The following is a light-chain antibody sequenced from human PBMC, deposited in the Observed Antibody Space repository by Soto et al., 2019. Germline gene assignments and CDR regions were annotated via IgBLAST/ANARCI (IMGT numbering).Light chain of an antibody. CDR1: SSDVGGYDF. CDR2: NVN. Sequence: QSALTQPASVSGSPAQSIAISCSGTSSDVGGYDFVSWYQQHPGKAPKLIIYNVNNRPSRVSNRFSGSKSGNTASLAISGLHTEDDAVCYCNSYTRSTSPAVFGGGTQLTVL. CDR3: NSYTRSTSPAV. V-gene: IGLV2-14*01. J-gene: IGLJ2*01.